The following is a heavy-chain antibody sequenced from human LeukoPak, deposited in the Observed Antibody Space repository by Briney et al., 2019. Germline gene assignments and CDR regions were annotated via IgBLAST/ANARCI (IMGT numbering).Heavy chain of an antibody. D-gene: IGHD4-17*01. V-gene: IGHV1-69*13. Sequence: SVKVSCKASGGTFSSYAISWVRQAPGQGLEWMGGIIPIFGTANYAQKFQGRVTITADESTSTAYMELRSLRSDDTAVYYCARALSRDYGDYRLGYWGQGTLVTVSS. CDR1: GGTFSSYA. CDR3: ARALSRDYGDYRLGY. CDR2: IIPIFGTA. J-gene: IGHJ4*02.